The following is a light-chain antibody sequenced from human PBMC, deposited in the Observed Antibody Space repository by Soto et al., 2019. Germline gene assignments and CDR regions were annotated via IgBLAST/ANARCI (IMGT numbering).Light chain of an antibody. CDR3: QQRSNWLWT. Sequence: EIVLTQSPATLSLSPGETATLPCRASQSVSSYLAWYQHEPGQPPRQLIYDAANRATGIRARFSGSGSGTDFTLTISSLEPEDFAVYYCQQRSNWLWTFGQGTKVDI. CDR1: QSVSSY. J-gene: IGKJ1*01. CDR2: DAA. V-gene: IGKV3-11*01.